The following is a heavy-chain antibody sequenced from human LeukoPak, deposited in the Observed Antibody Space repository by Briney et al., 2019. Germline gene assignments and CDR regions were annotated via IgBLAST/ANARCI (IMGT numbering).Heavy chain of an antibody. D-gene: IGHD3-9*01. CDR1: GYTLTDHD. Sequence: ASVKVSCKASGYTLTDHDIHWVRQAPGQRLEWMGWINPGGGSTKYSQKFQDRVTITRDTSANTAYMELSSLRSEDTAVYYCAREEDLYDILTGQPLDYWGQGTLVTVSS. CDR3: AREEDLYDILTGQPLDY. CDR2: INPGGGST. V-gene: IGHV1-3*01. J-gene: IGHJ4*02.